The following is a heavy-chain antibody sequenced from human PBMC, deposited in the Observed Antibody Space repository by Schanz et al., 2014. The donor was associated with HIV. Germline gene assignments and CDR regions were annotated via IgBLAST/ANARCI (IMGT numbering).Heavy chain of an antibody. CDR1: GFTLTSYY. CDR3: ARAPYTSGWYGVDY. J-gene: IGHJ4*02. CDR2: INPIGGST. D-gene: IGHD6-19*01. Sequence: QVQMVQSAAEVKKPGASVKLSCKASGFTLTSYYIHWVRQAPGQGFEWMAIINPIGGSTSYAQRLQGRVTMTRDTSTSTVYMELSSLRSEDTAVYYCARAPYTSGWYGVDYWGQGTLVTVSS. V-gene: IGHV1-46*01.